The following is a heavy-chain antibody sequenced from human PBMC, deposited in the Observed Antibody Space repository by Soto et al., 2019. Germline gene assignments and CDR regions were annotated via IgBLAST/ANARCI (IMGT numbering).Heavy chain of an antibody. V-gene: IGHV1-18*01. J-gene: IGHJ4*02. Sequence: QVQLVQSGAEVKKPGASVKVSCKASGYTFTSYGISWVRQAPGQGLEWMGWISVYNGATNYAQKFQGRVTMTTDTSTYTGHMELRSLRSDDTAVYYCARDVVAEYEILTGYYSHSVYFDYWGQGTLVTVSS. CDR1: GYTFTSYG. D-gene: IGHD3-9*01. CDR3: ARDVVAEYEILTGYYSHSVYFDY. CDR2: ISVYNGAT.